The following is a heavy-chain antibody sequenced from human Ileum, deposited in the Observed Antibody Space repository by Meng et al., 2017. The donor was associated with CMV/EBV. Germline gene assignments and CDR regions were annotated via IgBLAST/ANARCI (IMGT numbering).Heavy chain of an antibody. D-gene: IGHD3-9*01. V-gene: IGHV1-18*01. Sequence: ASVKVSCKASGYTFTSYGISWVQQAPGQGLEWMGWISAYNGNTNYAQKLQGRVTMTTDTSTSTAYMELRSLRSDDTAVYYCARDYDILTGYAYGMDVWGQGTTVTVSS. CDR2: ISAYNGNT. J-gene: IGHJ6*02. CDR1: GYTFTSYG. CDR3: ARDYDILTGYAYGMDV.